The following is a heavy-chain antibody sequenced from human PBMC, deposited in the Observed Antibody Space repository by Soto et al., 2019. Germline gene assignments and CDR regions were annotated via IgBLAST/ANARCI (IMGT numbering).Heavy chain of an antibody. CDR1: VGTFNIYA. CDR3: ARGVHYDSSGYYYFY. J-gene: IGHJ4*02. D-gene: IGHD3-22*01. V-gene: IGHV1-69*13. CDR2: IIPMFGTA. Sequence: SVKASCKASVGTFNIYAIRWVRQAPGHGLEWMGGIIPMFGTANYAQKFQGRVTITADESTSTAYMELRSLRSEDTAVYYCARGVHYDSSGYYYFYWGQGTLVTVSS.